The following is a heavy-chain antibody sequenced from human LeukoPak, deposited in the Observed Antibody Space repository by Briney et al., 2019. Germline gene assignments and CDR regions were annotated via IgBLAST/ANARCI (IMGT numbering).Heavy chain of an antibody. CDR3: AKAPGRVGAPPFDY. V-gene: IGHV3-30*02. Sequence: PGGSLRLSCAASGFTFSSYGMHWVRQAPGKGLEWVAFIRYDGSNKYYADSVKGRFTTSRDNSKNTLHLQMDSLRAEDSAVYYCAKAPGRVGAPPFDYGGQGPLVTVAS. CDR2: IRYDGSNK. J-gene: IGHJ4*02. CDR1: GFTFSSYG. D-gene: IGHD1-26*01.